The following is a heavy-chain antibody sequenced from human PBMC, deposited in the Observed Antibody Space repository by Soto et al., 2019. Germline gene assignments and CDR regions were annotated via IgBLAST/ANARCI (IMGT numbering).Heavy chain of an antibody. CDR1: GFTFSSYS. D-gene: IGHD3-3*01. V-gene: IGHV3-21*01. CDR3: AREARGRRITMFGVAPYYFDF. CDR2: ISSSSSYI. J-gene: IGHJ4*02. Sequence: GGSLRLSCAASGFTFSSYSMNWVRQAPGKGMEWVSSISSSSSYIYYADSVKGRFNISRDNDKNSLYLQMNSLRAEDTAVYYCAREARGRRITMFGVAPYYFDFWCQGLLGTLS.